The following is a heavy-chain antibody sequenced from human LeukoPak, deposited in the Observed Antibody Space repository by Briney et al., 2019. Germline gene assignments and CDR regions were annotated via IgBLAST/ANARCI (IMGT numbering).Heavy chain of an antibody. CDR1: GGSLTSYY. D-gene: IGHD3-10*01. CDR2: IYYSGST. V-gene: IGHV4-59*07. J-gene: IGHJ2*01. CDR3: ARVFYYGSGTFDL. Sequence: PSDTLSLTCTVSGGSLTSYYWSWIRQPPGKGLEWIGYIYYSGSTTYNPSLRNRVTISVDTSKNQFSLRLSSVTAADTAVYFCARVFYYGSGTFDLWGRGTLVTVSS.